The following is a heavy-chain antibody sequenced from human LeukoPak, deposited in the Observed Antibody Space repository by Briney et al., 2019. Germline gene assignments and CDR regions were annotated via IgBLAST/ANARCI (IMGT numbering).Heavy chain of an antibody. V-gene: IGHV3-23*01. Sequence: GGSLRLSCAASGFTFSSYAMSWVRQAPGKGLEWVSAISGSGGSTYYADSVKGRFTVSRDNSKNTLYLQMNSLRAEDTAVYYCGTYCGGDCYDYYYGMDVWGQGTTVTVSS. CDR2: ISGSGGST. J-gene: IGHJ6*02. CDR1: GFTFSSYA. CDR3: GTYCGGDCYDYYYGMDV. D-gene: IGHD2-21*02.